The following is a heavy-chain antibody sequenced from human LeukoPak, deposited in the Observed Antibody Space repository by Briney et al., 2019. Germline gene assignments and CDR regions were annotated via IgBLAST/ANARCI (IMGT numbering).Heavy chain of an antibody. D-gene: IGHD6-13*01. CDR3: ARVGSSSWYYFDY. J-gene: IGHJ4*02. V-gene: IGHV3-7*01. Sequence: GGSLRLSCAASGFTFSSYWMNWVRQAPGKGLEWVANIKKDGSEEFYVDSVKGRFTISRDNAKNSLYLQMNSLRAEDTAVYYCARVGSSSWYYFDYWGQGTLVTVSS. CDR1: GFTFSSYW. CDR2: IKKDGSEE.